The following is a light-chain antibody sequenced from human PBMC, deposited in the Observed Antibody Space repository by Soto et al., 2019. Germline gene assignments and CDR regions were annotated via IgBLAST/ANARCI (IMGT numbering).Light chain of an antibody. CDR1: SSDVGGYNY. J-gene: IGLJ2*01. CDR2: EVF. V-gene: IGLV2-14*03. Sequence: QSALTQPASVSGSPGQSITISCTGTSSDVGGYNYVSWYQQHPGKVPKLMIYEVFRRPSGISDRFSGSKSGNAASLTTSGLQAADEADYYCCSYTTTSTFVFGGGTKVTVL. CDR3: CSYTTTSTFV.